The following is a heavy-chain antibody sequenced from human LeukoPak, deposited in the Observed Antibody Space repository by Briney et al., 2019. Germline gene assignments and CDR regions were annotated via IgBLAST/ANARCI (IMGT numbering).Heavy chain of an antibody. Sequence: GGSLRLSCAASGFTFSSYWMSWVRQAPGKGLEWVANIKQDGSEKYYVDSVKGRFTISRDNAKNSLYLQMNSLRAEDTAVYYCARRITMVRGRNNWFDTWGQGTLVTVSS. D-gene: IGHD3-10*01. CDR2: IKQDGSEK. CDR1: GFTFSSYW. J-gene: IGHJ5*02. V-gene: IGHV3-7*01. CDR3: ARRITMVRGRNNWFDT.